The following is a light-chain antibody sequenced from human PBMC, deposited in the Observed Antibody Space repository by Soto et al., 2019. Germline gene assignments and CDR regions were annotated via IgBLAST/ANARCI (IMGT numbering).Light chain of an antibody. Sequence: EIVLTQSPGTLSLSPGERATLSCRASQSVSSTYLAWYQQKPGQAPRLLIYGASNRATGIPDRFSGSGSGTDFTFTISRLETEDFAVYYCQQYGGSRWTFGQGTRVDI. J-gene: IGKJ1*01. CDR2: GAS. V-gene: IGKV3-20*01. CDR1: QSVSSTY. CDR3: QQYGGSRWT.